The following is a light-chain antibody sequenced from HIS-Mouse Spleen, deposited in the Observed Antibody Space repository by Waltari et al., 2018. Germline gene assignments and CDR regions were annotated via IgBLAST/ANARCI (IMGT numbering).Light chain of an antibody. J-gene: IGLJ2*01. Sequence: QSALTQPASVSGSPGQSITISCPGTSSDVGGYNYVSWSQQHPGKAPKLTIYDVSNRPSGVSNRFSGSKSGNTASLTISGLQAEDEADYYCSSYTSSSTLVVFGGGTKLTVL. CDR2: DVS. CDR1: SSDVGGYNY. CDR3: SSYTSSSTLVV. V-gene: IGLV2-14*03.